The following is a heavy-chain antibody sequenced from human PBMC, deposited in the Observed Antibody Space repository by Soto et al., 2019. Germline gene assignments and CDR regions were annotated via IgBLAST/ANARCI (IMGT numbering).Heavy chain of an antibody. Sequence: PGGSLRLSCAASGFTFSRYWMSWVRQAPGKGLEWVANIKQDGSEKDYVDSVKGRFTISRDNAKNSLYLQMNSLRAEDTAVYYCARPISGSVDYWGQGT. J-gene: IGHJ4*02. CDR2: IKQDGSEK. D-gene: IGHD1-26*01. V-gene: IGHV3-7*01. CDR3: ARPISGSVDY. CDR1: GFTFSRYW.